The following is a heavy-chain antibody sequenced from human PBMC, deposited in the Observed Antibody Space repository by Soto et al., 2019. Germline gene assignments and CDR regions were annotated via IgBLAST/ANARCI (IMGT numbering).Heavy chain of an antibody. CDR3: ARHSVHTHEHS. CDR1: GFSIFSSTYY. Sequence: SETLSLTCTVSGFSIFSSTYYWGWIRQPPGKGLEWIGSIHYSGSIYFNPSLKSRVTISADTPKNQFSLKLSSVTPADTAVYYCARHSVHTHEHSWGQGTLVTVSS. J-gene: IGHJ4*02. CDR2: IHYSGSI. V-gene: IGHV4-39*01. D-gene: IGHD3-10*01.